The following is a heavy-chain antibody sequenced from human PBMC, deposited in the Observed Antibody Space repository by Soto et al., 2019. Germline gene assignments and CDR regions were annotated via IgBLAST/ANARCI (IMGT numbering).Heavy chain of an antibody. V-gene: IGHV2-5*02. J-gene: IGHJ4*02. CDR2: IYWDDEK. CDR1: GFSLSTSGVG. D-gene: IGHD1-26*01. Sequence: QITLKESGPMLMKPTQALALTCTFSGFSLSTSGVGVGWIRQPPGKALEWLALIYWDDEKRYSPSLKSRLTLAKWTSKHHVVLTVTSMEPEETATYYCAHRAVYRESCWDGGYFEYWGQGALVTVSS. CDR3: AHRAVYRESCWDGGYFEY.